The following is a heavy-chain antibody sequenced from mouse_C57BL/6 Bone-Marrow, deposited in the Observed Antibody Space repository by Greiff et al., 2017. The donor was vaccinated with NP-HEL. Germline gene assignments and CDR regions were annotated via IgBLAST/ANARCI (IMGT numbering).Heavy chain of an antibody. CDR2: FYPGSGSI. V-gene: IGHV1-62-2*01. Sequence: VQLVESGAELVKPGASVKLSCKASGYTFTEYTIHWVKQRSGQGLEWIGWFYPGSGSIKYNEKFKDKATLTADKSSSTVYMEISRLTSEDSAVYFCARHEEGYYYGGGYDAWFDYWGQGTLVTVSA. CDR1: GYTFTEYT. J-gene: IGHJ3*01. CDR3: ARHEEGYYYGGGYDAWFDY. D-gene: IGHD1-1*01.